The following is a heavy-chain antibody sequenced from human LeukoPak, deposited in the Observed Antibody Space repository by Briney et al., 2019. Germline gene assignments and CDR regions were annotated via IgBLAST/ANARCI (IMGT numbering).Heavy chain of an antibody. J-gene: IGHJ5*02. CDR3: ARGRVVGATESKAQNWFDP. CDR1: GGSFSGYY. V-gene: IGHV4-34*01. CDR2: INHSGST. Sequence: SETLSLTCAVYGGSFSGYYWSWIRQPPGKGLEWIGEINHSGSTNYNPSLKSRVTISVDTSKNQFSLKLSSVTAADTAVYYCARGRVVGATESKAQNWFDPWGQGTMVTVSS. D-gene: IGHD1-26*01.